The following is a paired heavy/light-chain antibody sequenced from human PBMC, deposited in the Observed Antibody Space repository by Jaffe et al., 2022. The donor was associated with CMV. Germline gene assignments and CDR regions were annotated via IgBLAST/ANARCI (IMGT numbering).Heavy chain of an antibody. CDR2: ISGSGGST. CDR3: ATDPPGGSSPRPFRYYYGMDV. CDR1: GFTFSSYA. V-gene: IGHV3-23*01. Sequence: EVQLLESGGGLVQPGGSLRLSCAASGFTFSSYAMSWVRQAPGKGLEWVSAISGSGGSTYYADSVKGRFTISRDNSKNTLYVQMNSLRAEDTAVYYCATDPPGGSSPRPFRYYYGMDVWGQGTTVTVSS. J-gene: IGHJ6*02. D-gene: IGHD6-13*01.
Light chain of an antibody. Sequence: EIVLTQSPATLSLSPGERATLSCRASQSVSSYLAWYQQKPGQAPRLLIYDASNRATGIPARFSGSGSGTDFTLTISSLEPEDFAVYYCQQRSNWPPPGTFGQGTKLEIK. V-gene: IGKV3-11*01. CDR2: DAS. CDR1: QSVSSY. CDR3: QQRSNWPPPGT. J-gene: IGKJ2*02.